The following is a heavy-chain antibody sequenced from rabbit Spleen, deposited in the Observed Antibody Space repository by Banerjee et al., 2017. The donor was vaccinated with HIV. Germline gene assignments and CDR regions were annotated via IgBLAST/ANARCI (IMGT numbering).Heavy chain of an antibody. CDR1: GFSFSDRDV. V-gene: IGHV1S45*01. Sequence: QEQLGESGGGLVKPEGSLTLTCKASGFSFSDRDVMCWVRQAPGKGLEWIGCINTATGKSVYASWATGRFTISKTSSTTVTLQMTSLTVADTATYFCARDTGTSFSSYGMDLWGQGTLVTVS. CDR2: INTATGKS. J-gene: IGHJ6*01. CDR3: ARDTGTSFSSYGMDL. D-gene: IGHD7-1*01.